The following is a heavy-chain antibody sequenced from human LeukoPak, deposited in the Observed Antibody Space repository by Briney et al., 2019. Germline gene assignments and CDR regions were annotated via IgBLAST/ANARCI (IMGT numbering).Heavy chain of an antibody. J-gene: IGHJ4*02. V-gene: IGHV1-69*05. CDR3: ARSYCSSTSCYRSPFDY. CDR1: GGTFGSYA. CDR2: IIPMFATA. Sequence: SVKVSCKASGGTFGSYAISWVRQAPGQGLEWMGGIIPMFATANYAQKFQGRVTITTDESTSTAYMELSSLRSEDTALYCCARSYCSSTSCYRSPFDYWGQGTLVTVSS. D-gene: IGHD2-2*01.